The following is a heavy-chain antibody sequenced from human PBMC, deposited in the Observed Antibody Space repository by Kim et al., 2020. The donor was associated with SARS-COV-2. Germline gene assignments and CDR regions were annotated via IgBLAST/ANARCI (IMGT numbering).Heavy chain of an antibody. J-gene: IGHJ5*02. V-gene: IGHV3-72*01. Sequence: GGSLRLSCAASGFTFSDHYMDWVRQAPGKGLEWVGRTRNKANSYTTEYAASVKGRFTISRDDSKNSLYLQMNSLKTEDTAVYYCAREKITYYYDSSGYYYGWFDPWGQGTLVTVSS. D-gene: IGHD3-22*01. CDR1: GFTFSDHY. CDR2: TRNKANSYTT. CDR3: AREKITYYYDSSGYYYGWFDP.